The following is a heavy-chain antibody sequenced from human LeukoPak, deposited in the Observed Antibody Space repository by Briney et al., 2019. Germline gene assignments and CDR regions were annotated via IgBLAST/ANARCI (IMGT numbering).Heavy chain of an antibody. J-gene: IGHJ4*02. CDR3: ARQGDSGRSYDY. CDR2: IYYSGST. V-gene: IGHV4-59*08. Sequence: PSETLSLTCTVSGGSISNYYWCRIRQPPGKGLEWIGYIYYSGSTNSNPSLKSRVTISLDTSKNQFSLNLRSVTAADTAVYFCARQGDSGRSYDYWGQGTLVTVSS. CDR1: GGSISNYY. D-gene: IGHD3-22*01.